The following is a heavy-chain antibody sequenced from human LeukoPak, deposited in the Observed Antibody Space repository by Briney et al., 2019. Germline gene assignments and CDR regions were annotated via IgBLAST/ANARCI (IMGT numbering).Heavy chain of an antibody. CDR3: ARDPIYYDSSGYYYEGAFDI. V-gene: IGHV3-11*04. D-gene: IGHD3-22*01. CDR2: ISSSGSTI. J-gene: IGHJ3*02. Sequence: PGGSLRLSCAASGFTFSDYYMSWIRQAPGKGLEWVSYISSSGSTIYYADSVKGRFTISRDNAKNSLYLQMNSLRAEDTAVYYCARDPIYYDSSGYYYEGAFDIWGQGTMVTVSS. CDR1: GFTFSDYY.